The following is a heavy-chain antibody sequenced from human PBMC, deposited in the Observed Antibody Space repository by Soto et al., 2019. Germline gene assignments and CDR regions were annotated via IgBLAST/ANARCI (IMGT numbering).Heavy chain of an antibody. CDR3: ARVYSSPPTPPL. D-gene: IGHD6-13*01. CDR1: GGTFSSYA. J-gene: IGHJ4*02. CDR2: IIPIFGTE. Sequence: QVQLVQSGAEVKKPGSSVKVSCKASGGTFSSYAISWVRQAPGQGLEWMGGIIPIFGTENYEQKFQGRVRIAPYKSTSTAYMEESTLRSEDPAVYYCARVYSSPPTPPLWGQGTLVTVSS. V-gene: IGHV1-69*06.